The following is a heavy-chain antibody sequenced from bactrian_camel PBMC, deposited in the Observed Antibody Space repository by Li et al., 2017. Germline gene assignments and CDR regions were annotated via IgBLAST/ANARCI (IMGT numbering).Heavy chain of an antibody. CDR3: AVAAGRYEGRCLDRWHQ. J-gene: IGHJ4*01. D-gene: IGHD7*01. V-gene: IGHV3S7*01. CDR1: GLTFSSYA. CDR2: IYSDGGNT. Sequence: QVQLVESGGGLVQPGGSLGLSCAASGLTFSSYAMRWARQAPGKGLEWVSGIYSDGGNTYADPVKGRFTISQDNAKNTLYLRMNSLKPEDTAMYYCAVAAGRYEGRCLDRWHQWGQGTQVTVS.